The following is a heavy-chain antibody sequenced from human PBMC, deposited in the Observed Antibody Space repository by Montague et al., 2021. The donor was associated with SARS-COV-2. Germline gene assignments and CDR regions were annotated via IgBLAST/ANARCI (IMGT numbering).Heavy chain of an antibody. CDR2: IYYGGST. CDR1: GGSISSSSYY. CDR3: ARSVTGYSYDIPRDY. D-gene: IGHD5-18*01. Sequence: SETLSLTCTVSGGSISSSSYYWVWIRQPPGKGLQWIGSIYYGGSTYYNPSLKGRVTISVDTSKNQFSLRLSSVTAADTTVYYCARSVTGYSYDIPRDYWGQGTLVTVSS. J-gene: IGHJ4*02. V-gene: IGHV4-39*01.